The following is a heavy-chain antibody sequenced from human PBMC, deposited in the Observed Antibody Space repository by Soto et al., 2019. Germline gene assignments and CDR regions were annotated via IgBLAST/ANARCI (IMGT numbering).Heavy chain of an antibody. Sequence: SETLSLTCTVSGGSISSSSYYWGWIRQPPGKGLEWIGSIYYSGSTYYNPSLKSRVTISVDTSKNQFSLKLSSVTAADTAVYYCARSIVVVTAADYWGQGTLVTVSS. V-gene: IGHV4-39*01. D-gene: IGHD2-21*02. CDR3: ARSIVVVTAADY. J-gene: IGHJ4*02. CDR1: GGSISSSSYY. CDR2: IYYSGST.